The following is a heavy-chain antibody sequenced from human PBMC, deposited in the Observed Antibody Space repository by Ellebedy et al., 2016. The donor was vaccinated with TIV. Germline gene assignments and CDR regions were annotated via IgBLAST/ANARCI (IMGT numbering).Heavy chain of an antibody. J-gene: IGHJ4*02. D-gene: IGHD1-26*01. CDR3: FRDPSGNYYWDY. CDR1: GFTFSDHY. CDR2: IRNEANSYTT. Sequence: GESLKISCAASGFTFSDHYMDWVRQAPGKGLEWVGRIRNEANSYTTEYAASVKGRFTVSRDDSKNSLYLQINSLKIEDTAVYYCFRDPSGNYYWDYWGQGTLVTVSS. V-gene: IGHV3-72*01.